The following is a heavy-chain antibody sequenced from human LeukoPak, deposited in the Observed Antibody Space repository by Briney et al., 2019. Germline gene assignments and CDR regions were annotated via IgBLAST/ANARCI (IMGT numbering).Heavy chain of an antibody. CDR2: IYPNGGST. CDR1: GFTFSTYS. Sequence: GGSLRPSCAASGFTFSTYSMTWVRQGPGKGLEWVSSIYPNGGSTFYADSVKGRLTISRDNSKNTLYLQMSSLRTEDTAIYYCTKDVVPDSGWDLDYWGQGTLVTVSS. J-gene: IGHJ4*02. CDR3: TKDVVPDSGWDLDY. V-gene: IGHV3-23*01. D-gene: IGHD6-19*01.